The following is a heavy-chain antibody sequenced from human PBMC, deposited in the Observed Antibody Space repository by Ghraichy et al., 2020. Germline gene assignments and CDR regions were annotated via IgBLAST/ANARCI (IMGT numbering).Heavy chain of an antibody. J-gene: IGHJ4*02. CDR1: GGSISSYY. CDR2: IYYSGST. CDR3: ARAILGVPNFDY. V-gene: IGHV4-59*01. Sequence: SETLSLTCTVSGGSISSYYWSWIRQPPGKGLEWIGYIYYSGSTNYNPSLKSRVTISVDTSKNQFSLKLSSVTAADTAVYYCARAILGVPNFDYWGQGTLVTVSS. D-gene: IGHD2-2*02.